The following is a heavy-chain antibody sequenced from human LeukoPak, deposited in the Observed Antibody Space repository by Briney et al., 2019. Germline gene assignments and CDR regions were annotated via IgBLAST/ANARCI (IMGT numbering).Heavy chain of an antibody. Sequence: ASVKVSCKASGYIFTSYGISWGRPAPGQGVGWMGWISAYNGDTNYAQKFQGRVTVTTDTSTTTAYMELRSLRSDDSAVYYCARRSGYDRRMGTLDFWGQGTLVTVSS. J-gene: IGHJ4*02. CDR3: ARRSGYDRRMGTLDF. CDR1: GYIFTSYG. D-gene: IGHD5-12*01. V-gene: IGHV1-18*01. CDR2: ISAYNGDT.